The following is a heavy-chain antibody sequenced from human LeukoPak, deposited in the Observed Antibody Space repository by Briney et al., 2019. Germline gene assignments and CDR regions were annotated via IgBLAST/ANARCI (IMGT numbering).Heavy chain of an antibody. CDR1: GFTFSSYW. CDR2: IKQDGSEK. V-gene: IGHV3-7*03. J-gene: IGHJ4*02. Sequence: PGGSLRLSCAASGFTFSSYWMGWVRQAPGKGLEWVANIKQDGSEKYYVDSVKGRFTISRDNAKNSLYLQMNSLRAEDTAVYYCAREHIAAAGTFDYWGQGTLVTVSS. CDR3: AREHIAAAGTFDY. D-gene: IGHD6-13*01.